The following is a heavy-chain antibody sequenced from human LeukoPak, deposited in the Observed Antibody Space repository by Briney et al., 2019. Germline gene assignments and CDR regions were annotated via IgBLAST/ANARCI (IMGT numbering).Heavy chain of an antibody. J-gene: IGHJ4*02. V-gene: IGHV3-7*01. CDR3: VRGRSTWLQHIYFDY. CDR2: IKQDGSEK. CDR1: GFTFSREA. Sequence: GGSLRLSCAASGFTFSREAMHWVRQDSDKGLEWVANIKQDGSEKYYVDSVKGRFTISRDNAKNSLYLQMNSLRAEDTAVYYCVRGRSTWLQHIYFDYWGQGTLVTVSS. D-gene: IGHD5-24*01.